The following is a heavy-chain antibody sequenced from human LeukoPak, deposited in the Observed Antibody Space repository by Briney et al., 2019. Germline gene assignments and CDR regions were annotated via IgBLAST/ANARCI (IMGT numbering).Heavy chain of an antibody. CDR2: IYYSGST. Sequence: SETLSLTCTVSGGSISSYYWSWIRQPPGKGLEWIGYIYYSGSTNYNPSLKSRVTMSVDTSKNQFSLKLSSVTAADTAVYYCARGLVGAIYYFDYWGQGTLVTVSS. V-gene: IGHV4-59*12. D-gene: IGHD1-26*01. J-gene: IGHJ4*02. CDR3: ARGLVGAIYYFDY. CDR1: GGSISSYY.